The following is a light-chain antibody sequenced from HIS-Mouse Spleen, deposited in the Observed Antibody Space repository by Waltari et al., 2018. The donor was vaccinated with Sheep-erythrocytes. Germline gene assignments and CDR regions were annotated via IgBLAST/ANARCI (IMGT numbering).Light chain of an antibody. CDR3: QQRSNWYT. CDR1: QSVSSN. Sequence: EIVLTQSPATLSLSPGERATLSCSASQSVSSNLAWYQPKPGQAPRLLIYDASNRATGIPARFSGSGSGTDFTLTISSLEPEDFAVYYCQQRSNWYTFGQGTKLEIK. J-gene: IGKJ2*01. V-gene: IGKV3-11*01. CDR2: DAS.